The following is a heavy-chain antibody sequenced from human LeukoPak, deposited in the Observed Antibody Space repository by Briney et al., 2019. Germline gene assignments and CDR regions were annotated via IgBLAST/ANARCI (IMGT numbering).Heavy chain of an antibody. D-gene: IGHD2-8*01. J-gene: IGHJ4*02. CDR2: ISSSNTYI. CDR3: AREGGHCSNGICSYFDY. CDR1: GFTFSSYN. Sequence: GGSLRLSCAASGFTFSSYNMNWVRQAPGKGLEWVSSISSSNTYIYYADSVKGRFTISRDNAKNSLYLQMNSLRAEDTAVYYCAREGGHCSNGICSYFDYWGQGSLVTVSS. V-gene: IGHV3-21*01.